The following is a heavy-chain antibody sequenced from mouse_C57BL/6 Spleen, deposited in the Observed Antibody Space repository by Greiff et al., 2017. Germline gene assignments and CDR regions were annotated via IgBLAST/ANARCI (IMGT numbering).Heavy chain of an antibody. CDR1: GYTFTSYW. CDR2: IDPSDSYT. D-gene: IGHD1-1*01. Sequence: VQLQQPGAELVMPGASVKLSCKASGYTFTSYWMHWVKQRPGQGLEWIGEIDPSDSYTNYNQKFKGKSKLTVDKSSSTAYMQLSSLTSEDSAVYYCAMVTTVGYFDVWGTGTTVTVSS. CDR3: AMVTTVGYFDV. V-gene: IGHV1-69*01. J-gene: IGHJ1*03.